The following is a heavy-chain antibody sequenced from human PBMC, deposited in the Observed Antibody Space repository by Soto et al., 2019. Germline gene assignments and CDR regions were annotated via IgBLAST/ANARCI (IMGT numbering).Heavy chain of an antibody. V-gene: IGHV3-30*18. CDR3: AEEGPITSWYFDY. J-gene: IGHJ4*02. CDR1: GFTFSSYG. CDR2: ISYDGKVA. D-gene: IGHD2-2*01. Sequence: QVQLVESGGGVVQPGRSLRLSCAASGFTFSSYGMHWVRQAPGKGLEWVTVISYDGKVAYYADSVKGRFTISRDNSKNTLYTQMNSLRTEDTAMYYCAEEGPITSWYFDYWGQGTLVTVSS.